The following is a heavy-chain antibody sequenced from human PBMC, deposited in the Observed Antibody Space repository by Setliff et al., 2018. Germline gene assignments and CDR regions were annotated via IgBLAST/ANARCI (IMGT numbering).Heavy chain of an antibody. V-gene: IGHV1-69*13. J-gene: IGHJ6*03. CDR3: AGGQPLVRKYYYYMDV. D-gene: IGHD3-10*01. CDR2: IIPIYGST. Sequence: SVKVSCKASGYAFFGYFMNWVRQAPGQGPEWMGGIIPIYGSTNNAEKFQGRVTFSADESTSTAYMELSSLGSEDTAVYYCAGGQPLVRKYYYYMDVWGKGTTVTVSS. CDR1: GYAFFGYF.